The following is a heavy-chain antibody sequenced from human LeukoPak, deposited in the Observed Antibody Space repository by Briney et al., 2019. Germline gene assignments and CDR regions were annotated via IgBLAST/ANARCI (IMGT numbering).Heavy chain of an antibody. D-gene: IGHD3-3*01. Sequence: GGSLRLSCAASGFTFSSYAMSWVRQAPGKGLEWVSAISGSGGSTYYADSVKGRFTISRDNSKNTLYLQMNSLRAEDTAVYYCARQGHYDFWSGYFYWGQGTLVTVSS. J-gene: IGHJ4*02. CDR3: ARQGHYDFWSGYFY. CDR2: ISGSGGST. V-gene: IGHV3-23*01. CDR1: GFTFSSYA.